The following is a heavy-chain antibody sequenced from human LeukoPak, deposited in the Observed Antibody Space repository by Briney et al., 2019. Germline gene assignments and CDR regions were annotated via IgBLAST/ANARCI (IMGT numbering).Heavy chain of an antibody. J-gene: IGHJ4*02. D-gene: IGHD1-26*01. CDR3: ARVGVHSGSYLFDY. V-gene: IGHV1-24*01. CDR1: GYTLTELS. CDR2: FDPEDGET. Sequence: ASVKVSCKVSGYTLTELSMHWVRQAPGKGLEWMGGFDPEDGETIYAQKFQGRVTMTEDTSTDTAYMELSNLRSEDTAVYYCARVGVHSGSYLFDYWGQGTLVTVSS.